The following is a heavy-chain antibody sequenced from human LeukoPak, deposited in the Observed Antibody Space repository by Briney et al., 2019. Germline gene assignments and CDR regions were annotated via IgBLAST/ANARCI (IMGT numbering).Heavy chain of an antibody. CDR3: ARQGLGVVTSFDY. CDR1: GGSISSYY. V-gene: IGHV4-34*01. J-gene: IGHJ4*02. Sequence: SETLSLTCTVSGGSISSYYWSWIRQPPGKGLEWIGEINHSGSTNYNPSLKSRLTVSVDTSKNQFSLKVTSVSAADTAVYYCARQGLGVVTSFDYWGQGALVTVSS. D-gene: IGHD2-21*02. CDR2: INHSGST.